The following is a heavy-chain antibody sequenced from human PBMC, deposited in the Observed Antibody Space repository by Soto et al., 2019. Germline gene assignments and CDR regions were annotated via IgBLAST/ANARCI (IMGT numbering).Heavy chain of an antibody. D-gene: IGHD3-3*01. Sequence: QVQLQESGPGLVKPSQTLSLSCTVSGGSISSGAYFWSWIRQHPGRGLEWIGYIYYSGSTYYNPSLKSRVTISVDTSKNQFSLKLSSVTAADTAVYYCARDPRCAYYRDHWGQGTLVTVSS. J-gene: IGHJ4*02. CDR1: GGSISSGAYF. V-gene: IGHV4-31*03. CDR3: ARDPRCAYYRDH. CDR2: IYYSGST.